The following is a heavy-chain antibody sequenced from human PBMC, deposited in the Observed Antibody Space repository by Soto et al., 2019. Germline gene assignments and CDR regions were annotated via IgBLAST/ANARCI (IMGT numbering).Heavy chain of an antibody. D-gene: IGHD6-19*01. CDR1: GFSLSTSGVG. CDR2: IYWDDDK. V-gene: IGHV2-5*02. Sequence: QITLKESGPTLVKPTQTLTLTCTFSGFSLSTSGVGVGWIRQPPGKALEWLALIYWDDDKRYSPSLKRRLTITKDTSKNQVVLTMTNMHPVDTATYYCAHTPDRWLPVDYWGQGTLVTVSS. J-gene: IGHJ4*02. CDR3: AHTPDRWLPVDY.